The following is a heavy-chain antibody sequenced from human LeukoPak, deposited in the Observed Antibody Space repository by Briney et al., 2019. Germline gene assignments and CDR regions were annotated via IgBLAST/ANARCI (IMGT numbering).Heavy chain of an antibody. Sequence: GGSLRLSCAASGFTFSSYSMNWVRPAPGKGLEWVSSISSSSSYIYYADSVKGRFTISRDNAKNSLYLQMNSLRAEDTAVYYCARDWSIPASLYFDYWGQGTLVTVSS. J-gene: IGHJ4*02. CDR1: GFTFSSYS. CDR2: ISSSSSYI. D-gene: IGHD6-25*01. V-gene: IGHV3-21*01. CDR3: ARDWSIPASLYFDY.